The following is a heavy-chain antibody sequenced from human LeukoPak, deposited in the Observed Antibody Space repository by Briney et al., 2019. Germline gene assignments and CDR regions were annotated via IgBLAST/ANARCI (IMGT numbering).Heavy chain of an antibody. CDR2: VSSNGGRT. CDR3: ATYYYDSGGFHFHH. CDR1: GFTLRSYG. V-gene: IGHV3-64*01. J-gene: IGHJ1*01. D-gene: IGHD3-22*01. Sequence: GGSLRLSCAASGFTLRSYGMHWVRQAPGQGLEYVSAVSSNGGRTYYAHSVKGRFTISRDNSRNTLYLQMGSLRAEDMAVYYCATYYYDSGGFHFHHWGQGTLVTVSA.